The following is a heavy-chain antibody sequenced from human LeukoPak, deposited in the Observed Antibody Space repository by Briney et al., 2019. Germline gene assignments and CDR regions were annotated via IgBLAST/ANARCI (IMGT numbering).Heavy chain of an antibody. CDR2: IYYSGST. D-gene: IGHD3-16*02. V-gene: IGHV4-59*01. J-gene: IGHJ4*02. CDR3: ARVWSDDYVWGSYRPYFDY. Sequence: SEILSLTCTVSGGSISSYYWSWIRQPPGKGLEWIGYIYYSGSTNYNPSLKSRVTISVDTSKNQFSLKLSSVTAADTAVYYCARVWSDDYVWGSYRPYFDYWGQGTLVTVSS. CDR1: GGSISSYY.